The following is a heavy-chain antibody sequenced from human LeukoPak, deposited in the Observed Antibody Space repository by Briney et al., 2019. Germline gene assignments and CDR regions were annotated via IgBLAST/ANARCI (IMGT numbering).Heavy chain of an antibody. V-gene: IGHV1-8*01. CDR3: AKDTVKVTTIRRVPHYMDV. D-gene: IGHD5-12*01. J-gene: IGHJ6*03. CDR2: MNPNSGNT. CDR1: GYTFTSYY. Sequence: ASVKVSCKASGYTFTSYYINWVRQATGQGPEWMGWMNPNSGNTDYAQRFQGRVTMTRNTSISTAYMELNSLRAEDTAVYYCAKDTVKVTTIRRVPHYMDVWGKGTTVTISS.